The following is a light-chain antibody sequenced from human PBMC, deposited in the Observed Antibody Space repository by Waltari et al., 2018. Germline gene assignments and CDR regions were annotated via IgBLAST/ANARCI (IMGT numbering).Light chain of an antibody. Sequence: QSALTHPASVSGSPGQSITISCTGTSSDVGGYNYVSWYQQHPGKAPKLMIYDVINRPSRVSNRFSGSKSGNTASLTISGLQAEGEADYYCSSYTSSSTLVFGTGTKVTVL. V-gene: IGLV2-14*01. J-gene: IGLJ1*01. CDR2: DVI. CDR1: SSDVGGYNY. CDR3: SSYTSSSTLV.